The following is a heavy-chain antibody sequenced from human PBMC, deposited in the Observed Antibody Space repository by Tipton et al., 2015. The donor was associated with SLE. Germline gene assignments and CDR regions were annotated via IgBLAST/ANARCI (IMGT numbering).Heavy chain of an antibody. J-gene: IGHJ4*02. V-gene: IGHV3-30*19. D-gene: IGHD2-8*01. CDR3: ARDPTTNGVCSYYFDY. CDR1: GFTFSSYG. CDR2: ISYDGSNK. Sequence: SLRLSCAASGFTFSSYGMHWVRQAPGKGLEWVAVISYDGSNKYYADSVKGRFTISRDNSKNTLYLQMNSLRAEDTAVYYCARDPTTNGVCSYYFDYWGQGTLVTVSS.